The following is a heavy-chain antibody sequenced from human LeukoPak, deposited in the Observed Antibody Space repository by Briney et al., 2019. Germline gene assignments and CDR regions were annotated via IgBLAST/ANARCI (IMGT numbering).Heavy chain of an antibody. V-gene: IGHV3-48*03. CDR1: GFTFSSYE. Sequence: GGSLRLSCAASGFTFSSYEMNWVRQAPGKGLERVSYISSSGSTIYYADSVKGRFTISRDNAKNSLYLQMNSLRAEDTAVYYCARDGRNEQWLETTAYYYYGMDVWGKGTTVTVSS. CDR3: ARDGRNEQWLETTAYYYYGMDV. J-gene: IGHJ6*04. D-gene: IGHD6-19*01. CDR2: ISSSGSTI.